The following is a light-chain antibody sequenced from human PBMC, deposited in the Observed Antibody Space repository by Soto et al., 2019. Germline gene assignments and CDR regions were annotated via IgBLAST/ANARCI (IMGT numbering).Light chain of an antibody. CDR3: QLYGRSLWT. CDR2: GAS. CDR1: QTIRSNY. V-gene: IGKV3-20*01. J-gene: IGKJ1*01. Sequence: ETVLTQSPGTLSLSPGERATLSCRASQTIRSNYLAWYRQTPCQAPRLLIYGASNRAIGIADTFSGSESGTDLSFIISILAPADFALYFCQLYGRSLWTFGQGTKV.